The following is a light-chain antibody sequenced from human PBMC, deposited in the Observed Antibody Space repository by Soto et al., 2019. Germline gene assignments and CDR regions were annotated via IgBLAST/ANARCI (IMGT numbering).Light chain of an antibody. CDR1: SSDIGGYNY. Sequence: QSALTQPASVSGSPGQSITISCTGTSSDIGGYNYVSWFQQHPGKASKLMISDVSNRPSGVSNRFSGSKSGNTASLTISGLQAEDEADYYCSSYTSGSTFYVFGTGTKLTVL. V-gene: IGLV2-14*01. J-gene: IGLJ1*01. CDR3: SSYTSGSTFYV. CDR2: DVS.